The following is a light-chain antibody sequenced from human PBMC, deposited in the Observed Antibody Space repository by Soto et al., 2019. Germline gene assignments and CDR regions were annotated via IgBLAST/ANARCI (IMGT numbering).Light chain of an antibody. J-gene: IGLJ2*01. V-gene: IGLV1-47*01. CDR3: AAWDDSLRGVL. CDR2: RNN. CDR1: TSNTGSNY. Sequence: QSVLTQPPSASGTPGQRVTISCSGSTSNTGSNYVYWYQQFPGTAPKLLIYRNNERSSGVPERFSGSKSGTSASLAISGLRSEYEADYFCAAWDDSLRGVLFGGGTKLTVL.